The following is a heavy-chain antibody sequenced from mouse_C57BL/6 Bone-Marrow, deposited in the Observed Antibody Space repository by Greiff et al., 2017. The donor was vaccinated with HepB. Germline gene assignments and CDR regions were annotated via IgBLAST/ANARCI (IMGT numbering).Heavy chain of an antibody. V-gene: IGHV5-9-1*02. D-gene: IGHD2-2*01. CDR1: GFTFSSYA. J-gene: IGHJ4*01. Sequence: EVKLMESGEGLVKPGGSLKLSCAASGFTFSSYAMSWVRQTPEKRLEWVAYISSGGDYIYYADTVKGRFTISRDNARNTLYLQMSSLKSEDTAMYYCTRVVTTPRMDYWGQGTSVTVSS. CDR3: TRVVTTPRMDY. CDR2: ISSGGDYI.